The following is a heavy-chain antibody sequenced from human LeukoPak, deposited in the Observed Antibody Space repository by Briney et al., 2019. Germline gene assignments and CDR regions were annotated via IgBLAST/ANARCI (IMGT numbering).Heavy chain of an antibody. CDR1: RFTFSSYG. J-gene: IGHJ4*02. D-gene: IGHD1-14*01. CDR3: ATGRLLYFDY. Sequence: GGSLRLSCAASRFTFSSYGMHWVRQAPGKGLEWVAFIRYDGSNKYYADSVKGRFTISRDNSKNTLYLQMNSLRAEDTAVYYCATGRLLYFDYWGQGTLVTVSS. V-gene: IGHV3-30*02. CDR2: IRYDGSNK.